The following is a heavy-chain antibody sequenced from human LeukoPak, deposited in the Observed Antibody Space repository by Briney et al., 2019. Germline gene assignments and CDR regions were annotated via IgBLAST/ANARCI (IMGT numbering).Heavy chain of an antibody. V-gene: IGHV3-23*01. CDR1: GFTFSSYG. CDR2: ISGSGGST. D-gene: IGHD6-19*01. Sequence: GGSLRLSCAASGFTFSSYGMSWVRQAPGKGLEWVSAISGSGGSTYYADSVKGRFTISRDNSKNTLYLQMNSLRAEDTAVYYCARGPGLAVTGTDWGQGTLVAVSS. CDR3: ARGPGLAVTGTD. J-gene: IGHJ4*02.